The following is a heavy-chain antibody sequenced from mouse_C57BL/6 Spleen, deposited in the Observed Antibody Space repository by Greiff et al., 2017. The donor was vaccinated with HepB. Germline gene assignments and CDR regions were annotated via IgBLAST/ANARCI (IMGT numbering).Heavy chain of an antibody. CDR1: GYTFTSYW. V-gene: IGHV1-59*01. Sequence: QVQLQQPGAELVRPGTSVKLSCKASGYTFTSYWMHWVKQRPGQGLEWIGVIDPSVSYTNYNQKFKGKATLTVDTSSSTAYMQLSSLTSEDSAVYYCARTAQASYYYAMDYWGQGTSVTVSS. CDR2: IDPSVSYT. J-gene: IGHJ4*01. D-gene: IGHD3-2*02. CDR3: ARTAQASYYYAMDY.